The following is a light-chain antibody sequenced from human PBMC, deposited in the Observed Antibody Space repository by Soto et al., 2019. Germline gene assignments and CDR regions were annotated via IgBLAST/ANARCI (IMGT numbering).Light chain of an antibody. V-gene: IGKV3-15*01. CDR1: QSVRGN. Sequence: ETVMTQSPATLSVSLGERVTLSCRASQSVRGNLAWYQQKPGHPPRVLIHGASTRATGIPARFSGIGSGTDFTLTISSLQSEDFGIYYCQQYNDWPRTFGQGTKVDI. CDR3: QQYNDWPRT. J-gene: IGKJ1*01. CDR2: GAS.